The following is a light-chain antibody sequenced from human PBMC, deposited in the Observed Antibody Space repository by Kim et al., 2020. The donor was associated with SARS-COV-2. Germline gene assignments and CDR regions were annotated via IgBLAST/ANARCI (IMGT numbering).Light chain of an antibody. Sequence: EIVMTQSPAILSVSPGERATLSCGGSQSIGSDLAWYQHKPGQAPRLLIYATSTRATGVPVRFSGSGSGTQFTLTIDSLQSDDFATYSCQHYNYWPPTFGAGTKVEIK. CDR3: QHYNYWPPT. J-gene: IGKJ4*01. V-gene: IGKV3-15*01. CDR2: ATS. CDR1: QSIGSD.